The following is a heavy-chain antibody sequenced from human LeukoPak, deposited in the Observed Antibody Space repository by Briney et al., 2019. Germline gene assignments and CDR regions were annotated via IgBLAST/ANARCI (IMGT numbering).Heavy chain of an antibody. CDR1: GFTFDDYA. CDR2: ISWNSGSI. V-gene: IGHV3-9*01. J-gene: IGHJ4*02. Sequence: PGGSLRLSCAASGFTFDDYAMHWVRHAPGKGLEWVSGISWNSGSIGYADSVKGRFTISRDNAKNSLYLQMNSLRAEDTALYYCAKETAGLLDYWGQGTLVTVSS. CDR3: AKETAGLLDY.